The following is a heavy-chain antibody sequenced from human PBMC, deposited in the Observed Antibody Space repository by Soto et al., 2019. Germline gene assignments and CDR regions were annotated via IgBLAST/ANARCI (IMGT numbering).Heavy chain of an antibody. Sequence: QVQLVQSGVEVKKPGASVNVSCKASGYSFTNYYIHWVRQAPGQGLEWMGIINPSGGSTNYAQKFQGRVTMTRDTSSSTVYMEVSSLRSEDTAVYYCARDSFHGGIYSYFDYWGQGSLVAVSS. CDR3: ARDSFHGGIYSYFDY. CDR1: GYSFTNYY. CDR2: INPSGGST. V-gene: IGHV1-46*01. J-gene: IGHJ4*02. D-gene: IGHD1-26*01.